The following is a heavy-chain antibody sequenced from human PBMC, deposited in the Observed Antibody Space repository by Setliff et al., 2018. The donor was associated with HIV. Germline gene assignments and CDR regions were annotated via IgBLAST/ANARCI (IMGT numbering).Heavy chain of an antibody. CDR1: GGTFSNYA. Sequence: RASVKVSCKASGGTFSNYAISWVRQAPGQGLEWMGGIIPIFGSTKYALKFQGRVTMTEDTSTDTGYMELSSLRSEDTALYYCAIGIGFCSGGSCWGIWGQGTMVTVSS. CDR2: IIPIFGST. D-gene: IGHD2-15*01. V-gene: IGHV1-69*06. CDR3: AIGIGFCSGGSCWGI. J-gene: IGHJ3*02.